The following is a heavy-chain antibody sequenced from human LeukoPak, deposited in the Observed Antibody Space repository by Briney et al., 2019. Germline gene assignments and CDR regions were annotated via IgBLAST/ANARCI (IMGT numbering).Heavy chain of an antibody. CDR3: ARVGRGDHTWGSYSFDH. V-gene: IGHV4-59*01. J-gene: IGHJ4*02. CDR1: DGSISSFY. CDR2: ISYSGGT. D-gene: IGHD3-16*01. Sequence: SETLSLTCIVSDGSISSFYWSWIRQPPGKGLEWIGYISYSGGTVYNPSLKSRVTISINTSKNQFSLELRSVTAADTAVYYCARVGRGDHTWGSYSFDHWGQGALVTVS.